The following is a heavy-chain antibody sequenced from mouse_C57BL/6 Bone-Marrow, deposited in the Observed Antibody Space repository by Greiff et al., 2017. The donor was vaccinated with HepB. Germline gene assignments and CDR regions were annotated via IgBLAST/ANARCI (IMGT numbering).Heavy chain of an antibody. D-gene: IGHD2-1*01. CDR1: GFSLTSYG. Sequence: VQGVESGPGLVQPSQSLSITCTVSGFSLTSYGVHWVRQPPGKGLEWLGVIWSGGSTDYNAAFISRLSISKDNSKSQVFFKMNSLQADDTAIYYCAKRDGNYWYFDVWGTGTTVTVSS. V-gene: IGHV2-4*01. CDR3: AKRDGNYWYFDV. J-gene: IGHJ1*03. CDR2: IWSGGST.